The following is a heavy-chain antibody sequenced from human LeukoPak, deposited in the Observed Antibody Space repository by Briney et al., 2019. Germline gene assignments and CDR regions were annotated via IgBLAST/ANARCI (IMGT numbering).Heavy chain of an antibody. CDR1: GYTLTELS. Sequence: GASVKVSCKVSGYTLTELSMHWVRQAPGKGLEWMGGFDPEDGETIYAQKFQSRVTMTEDTSTDTAYMELNSLRSDDTAVYYCATDPGEIVPAAKGPRGDYCYGMDVWGQGTTVTVSS. CDR3: ATDPGEIVPAAKGPRGDYCYGMDV. CDR2: FDPEDGET. D-gene: IGHD2-2*01. V-gene: IGHV1-24*01. J-gene: IGHJ6*02.